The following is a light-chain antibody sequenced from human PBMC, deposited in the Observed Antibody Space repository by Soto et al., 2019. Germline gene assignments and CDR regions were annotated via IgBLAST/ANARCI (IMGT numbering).Light chain of an antibody. J-gene: IGKJ4*01. Sequence: EIVLTQSPATLSLSPGDRAPLSCRASQSVGSYLGWYQQRPGQAPRLLIYDASNRATGIPARFSGSGSGIDFTLTISSLEPEDGAVYYCQQRSDWPSTFGGGNKVEIK. V-gene: IGKV3-11*01. CDR3: QQRSDWPST. CDR2: DAS. CDR1: QSVGSY.